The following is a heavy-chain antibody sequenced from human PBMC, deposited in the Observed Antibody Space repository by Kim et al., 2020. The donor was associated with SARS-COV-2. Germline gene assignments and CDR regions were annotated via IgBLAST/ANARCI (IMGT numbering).Heavy chain of an antibody. CDR1: GGTFSSYA. V-gene: IGHV1-69*13. J-gene: IGHJ3*02. D-gene: IGHD1-1*01. Sequence: SVKVSCKASGGTFSSYAISWVRQAPGQGLEWMGGIIPIFGTANYAQKFQGRVTITADESTSTAYMELSSLRSEDTAVYYCARRGDRHYYWNKKLIHGAFDIWGQGTMVTVSS. CDR3: ARRGDRHYYWNKKLIHGAFDI. CDR2: IIPIFGTA.